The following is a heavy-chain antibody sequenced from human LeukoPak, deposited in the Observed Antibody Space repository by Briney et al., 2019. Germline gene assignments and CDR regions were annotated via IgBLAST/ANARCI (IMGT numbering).Heavy chain of an antibody. D-gene: IGHD2-2*01. J-gene: IGHJ4*02. CDR2: ISGSGRDA. CDR1: GFTFSNYA. V-gene: IGHV3-23*01. CDR3: AKDVSRYCSRTSCSKVDY. Sequence: GGSLRLSCAASGFTFSNYAMSWVRQAPGKGLEWVSAISGSGRDAYYADSVKGRFTISRDNSKNTVYLQMNSLRAEDTAVYYCAKDVSRYCSRTSCSKVDYWGQGTLVTVSS.